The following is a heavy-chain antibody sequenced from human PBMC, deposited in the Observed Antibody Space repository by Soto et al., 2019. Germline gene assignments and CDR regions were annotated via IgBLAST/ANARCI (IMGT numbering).Heavy chain of an antibody. J-gene: IGHJ5*02. CDR1: GGTFNNYA. D-gene: IGHD3-3*01. V-gene: IGHV1-69*01. CDR3: ASSTAFGVIALTSKTWFDP. CDR2: IIPVFSAT. Sequence: QVQLVQSGAEVKKPGSSVKVSCKASGGTFNNYAFSWLRQAPGLGLEWMGGIIPVFSATHYAHNFQGRVTMSANESTRTVYLDLISLRSEDTAIYFCASSTAFGVIALTSKTWFDPWGQGTLVTVSS.